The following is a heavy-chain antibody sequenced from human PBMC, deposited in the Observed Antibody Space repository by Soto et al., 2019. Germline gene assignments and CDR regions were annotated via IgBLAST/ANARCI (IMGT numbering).Heavy chain of an antibody. Sequence: QVQLVQSGAEVKRRGSSVKLSCKASGGSFTNYAISRVRQAPGQGLESVGVIITMFGSTHVAQKFQGRVTMTADKSTSTAYVEVSSMISEHTTLYYGARGPFLWRTYSAALGQAFDLWGQGTTVSVSS. J-gene: IGHJ3*01. V-gene: IGHV1-69*06. CDR3: ARGPFLWRTYSAALGQAFDL. CDR2: IITMFGST. D-gene: IGHD3-16*01. CDR1: GGSFTNYA.